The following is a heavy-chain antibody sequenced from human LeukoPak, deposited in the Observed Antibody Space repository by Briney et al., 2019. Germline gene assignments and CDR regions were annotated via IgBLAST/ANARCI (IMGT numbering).Heavy chain of an antibody. J-gene: IGHJ4*02. V-gene: IGHV4-39*07. Sequence: SETLSLTCTVSGGSISSNSYYWGWIRQPPGKGLEWIGSIYYRGSTYYNPSLKSRVTISVDTSKNQFSLKLSSVTAADTAVYYCAREPSGIGPDYWGQGTLVTVSS. D-gene: IGHD3-10*01. CDR1: GGSISSNSYY. CDR3: AREPSGIGPDY. CDR2: IYYRGST.